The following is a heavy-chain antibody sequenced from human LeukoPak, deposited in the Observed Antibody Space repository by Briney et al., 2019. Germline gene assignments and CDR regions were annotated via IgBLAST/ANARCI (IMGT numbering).Heavy chain of an antibody. Sequence: GGSLRLSCAASGFTFSSYSMNWVRQAPGKGLEWVSSISSSSSYIYYADSVKGRFTISRDNAKNSLYLQMNSLRAEDTAVYYCARVSRGGTYYFDYWGQGTLVTVSS. CDR1: GFTFSSYS. D-gene: IGHD2-15*01. CDR2: ISSSSSYI. J-gene: IGHJ4*02. V-gene: IGHV3-21*01. CDR3: ARVSRGGTYYFDY.